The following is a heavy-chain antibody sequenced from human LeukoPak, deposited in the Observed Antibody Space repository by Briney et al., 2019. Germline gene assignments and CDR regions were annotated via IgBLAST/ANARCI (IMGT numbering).Heavy chain of an antibody. CDR2: IKQDGSEK. CDR1: GFTFSSYW. Sequence: GGSLRLSCAASGFTFSSYWMSWVRQAPGKGLEWVANIKQDGSEKYYVDSVKGRFTISRDNAKNSLCLQMNSLRAEDTAVYYCAKGQYDYVWGSYRSPTHDAFDIWGQGTMVTVSS. CDR3: AKGQYDYVWGSYRSPTHDAFDI. V-gene: IGHV3-7*01. D-gene: IGHD3-16*02. J-gene: IGHJ3*02.